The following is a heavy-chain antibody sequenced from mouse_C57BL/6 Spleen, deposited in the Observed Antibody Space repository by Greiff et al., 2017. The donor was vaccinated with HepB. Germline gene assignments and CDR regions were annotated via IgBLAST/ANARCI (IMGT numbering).Heavy chain of an antibody. D-gene: IGHD1-1*01. CDR1: GYAFTNYL. J-gene: IGHJ2*01. Sequence: QVQLKQSGAELVRPGTSVKVSCKASGYAFTNYLIEWVKQRPGQGLEWIGVINPGSGGTNYNEKLKGKATLTADKSSSTAYMQLSSLTSEDSAVYFCARDYYGVGDYWGQGTTLTVSS. V-gene: IGHV1-54*01. CDR2: INPGSGGT. CDR3: ARDYYGVGDY.